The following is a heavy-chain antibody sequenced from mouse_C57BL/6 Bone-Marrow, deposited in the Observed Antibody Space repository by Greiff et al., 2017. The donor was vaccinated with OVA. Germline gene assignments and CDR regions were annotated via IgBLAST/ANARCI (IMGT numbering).Heavy chain of an antibody. J-gene: IGHJ1*03. D-gene: IGHD1-1*01. V-gene: IGHV1-55*01. Sequence: QVQLQQSEAELVKPGASVKMSCKASGYTFTSYWITWVKQRPGQGLEWIGDIYPGSGSTNYNEKFKSKATLTVDTSSSTAYMQLSSLTSEDSAVYYCARKEVTTVVEYFDVWGTGTTVTVSS. CDR3: ARKEVTTVVEYFDV. CDR1: GYTFTSYW. CDR2: IYPGSGST.